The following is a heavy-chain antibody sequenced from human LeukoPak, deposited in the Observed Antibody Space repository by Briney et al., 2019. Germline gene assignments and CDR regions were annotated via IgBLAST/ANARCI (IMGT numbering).Heavy chain of an antibody. D-gene: IGHD1-26*01. J-gene: IGHJ4*02. CDR2: ISSSSSYI. V-gene: IGHV3-21*01. CDR1: GFTFSSYS. Sequence: PGGSLRLSCAASGFTFSSYSMNWVRQAPGKGLEWVSSISSSSSYIYYADSVKGRLTISRDNAKNSLYLQMNSLRAEDTAVYYCASRPGGYPFDYWGQGTLVTVSS. CDR3: ASRPGGYPFDY.